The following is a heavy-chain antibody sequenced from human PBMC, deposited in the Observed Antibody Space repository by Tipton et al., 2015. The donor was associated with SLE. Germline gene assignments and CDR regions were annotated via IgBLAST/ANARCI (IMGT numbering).Heavy chain of an antibody. CDR2: IYTSGST. CDR1: GGSISSGSYY. Sequence: TLSLTCTVSGGSISSGSYYWSWIRQPAGKGLEWIGRIYTSGSTNYNPSLKSRVTMSVDTSKNQFSLKLSSVTAADTAVYYCARVSHSYGYDYFDYWGQGTLVTVSS. V-gene: IGHV4-61*02. J-gene: IGHJ4*02. D-gene: IGHD5-18*01. CDR3: ARVSHSYGYDYFDY.